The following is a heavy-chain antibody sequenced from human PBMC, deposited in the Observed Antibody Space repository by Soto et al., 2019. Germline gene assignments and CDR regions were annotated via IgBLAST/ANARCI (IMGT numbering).Heavy chain of an antibody. CDR2: IYYSGST. CDR1: GGSISSGGYY. V-gene: IGHV4-31*03. J-gene: IGHJ5*02. D-gene: IGHD4-17*01. Sequence: QVQLQESGPGLVKPSQTLYLTCTVSGGSISSGGYYWSWIRQHPGKGLEWIGYIYYSGSTYYNPSLKSRVTISVDTSKNQFSLKLSSVTAADTAVYYCARDVRMTTVINWFDPWGQVTLVTVSS. CDR3: ARDVRMTTVINWFDP.